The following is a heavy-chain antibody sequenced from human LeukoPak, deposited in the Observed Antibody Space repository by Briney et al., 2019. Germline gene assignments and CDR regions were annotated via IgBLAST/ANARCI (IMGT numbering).Heavy chain of an antibody. Sequence: GGSLRLSCAASGFTVSNNYMAWVRQPPGKGLEWVSLIYSGGSIYYADSVKGRFTISRDHSKNTLYLQMNSLKAEDTAVYYCARKPDYWGQGTLVTVSS. CDR3: ARKPDY. CDR1: GFTVSNNY. V-gene: IGHV3-53*01. J-gene: IGHJ4*02. CDR2: IYSGGSI.